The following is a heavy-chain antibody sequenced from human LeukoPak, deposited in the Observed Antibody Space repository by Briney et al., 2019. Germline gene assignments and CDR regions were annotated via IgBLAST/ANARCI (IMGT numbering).Heavy chain of an antibody. Sequence: GASVKVSCEASGYTFISYGINWVRQAPGQGLEWMGWISPHNGNTNYAQKLQGRVTMTTDTSTSTAYMEVRSLRSDDTAVYYCARAWIAVAGPGTSDYWGQGTLVMVSS. CDR1: GYTFISYG. J-gene: IGHJ4*02. CDR2: ISPHNGNT. CDR3: ARAWIAVAGPGTSDY. D-gene: IGHD6-19*01. V-gene: IGHV1-18*01.